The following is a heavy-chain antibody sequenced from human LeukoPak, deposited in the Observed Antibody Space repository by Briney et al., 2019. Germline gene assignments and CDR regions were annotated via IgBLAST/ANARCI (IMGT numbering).Heavy chain of an antibody. D-gene: IGHD2-2*01. CDR2: ISSSSSYI. J-gene: IGHJ4*02. Sequence: GGSLRLSCAASGFTFSSYSMNWVRQAPGKGLEWVLSISSSSSYIYYADSVKGRFTISRDNAKNSLYLQMNSLRAEDTAVYYCARDGISDIVVVPAYYFDYWGQGTLVTVSS. V-gene: IGHV3-21*01. CDR1: GFTFSSYS. CDR3: ARDGISDIVVVPAYYFDY.